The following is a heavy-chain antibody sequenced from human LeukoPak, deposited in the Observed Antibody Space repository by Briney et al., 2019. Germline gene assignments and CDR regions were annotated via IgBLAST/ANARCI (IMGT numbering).Heavy chain of an antibody. CDR1: GGTFTSYA. D-gene: IGHD3-10*01. V-gene: IGHV1-69*05. Sequence: SVKVSCKASGGTFTSYAISWVRQAPGQGLEWMGRIIPIFGTANYAQKFQGRVTITTDESTSTAYMELSSLRSEDTAVYYCARDPQGYYGSGSQRPDYYYYMDVWGKGTTVTVSS. CDR2: IIPIFGTA. CDR3: ARDPQGYYGSGSQRPDYYYYMDV. J-gene: IGHJ6*03.